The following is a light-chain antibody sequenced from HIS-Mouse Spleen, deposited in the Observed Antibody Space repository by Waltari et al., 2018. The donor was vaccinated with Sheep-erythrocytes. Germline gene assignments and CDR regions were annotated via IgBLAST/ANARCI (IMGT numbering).Light chain of an antibody. CDR2: DVS. J-gene: IGLJ1*01. CDR3: CSYAGSYNHV. V-gene: IGLV2-11*01. CDR1: SSDVGGCNH. Sequence: QSALTQPPSVSGSPGQSVTISCTGTSSDVGGCNHGPWYQQHPGKAPKLMIYDVSKRPSGVPDRFSGSKSGNTASLTISGLQAEDEADYYCCSYAGSYNHVFATGTKVTVL.